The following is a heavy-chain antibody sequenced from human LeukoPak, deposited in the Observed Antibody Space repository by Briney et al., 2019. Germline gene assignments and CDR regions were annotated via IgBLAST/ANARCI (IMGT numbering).Heavy chain of an antibody. CDR2: ISGGGSST. Sequence: GGSLRLSCAASGFTFSSYAMSWVRQAPGKGLEWVSAISGGGSSTYYADSVKGRFTITRDNPKNTLYLQMNSLRAEDTAIYYCAKDNSRGLSGYYYSWGQGTLVTVSS. CDR1: GFTFSSYA. J-gene: IGHJ4*02. CDR3: AKDNSRGLSGYYYS. V-gene: IGHV3-23*01. D-gene: IGHD3-22*01.